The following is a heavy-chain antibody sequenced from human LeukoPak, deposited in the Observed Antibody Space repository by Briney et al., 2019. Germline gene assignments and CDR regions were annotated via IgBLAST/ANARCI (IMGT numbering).Heavy chain of an antibody. D-gene: IGHD3-3*01. CDR2: INPNTGGT. CDR3: ARRELVGVVTLRNYYYGMDV. Sequence: ASVRVSCRASGYTFTAYYMHWVRQAPGQGLEWMGRINPNTGGTNYAQKFQGRVTMTGDTSISTAYMELSRLTSDDTAVYYCARRELVGVVTLRNYYYGMDVWGQGTTVTVSS. V-gene: IGHV1-2*06. CDR1: GYTFTAYY. J-gene: IGHJ6*02.